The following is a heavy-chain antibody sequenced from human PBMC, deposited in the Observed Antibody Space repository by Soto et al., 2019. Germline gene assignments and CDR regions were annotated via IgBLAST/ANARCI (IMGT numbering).Heavy chain of an antibody. CDR2: IYYSGST. J-gene: IGHJ6*02. D-gene: IGHD6-13*01. V-gene: IGHV4-61*01. CDR3: ARAAQQLVGGYYYGMDV. Sequence: LSLTCTVSGGSVSSGSYYWSWIRQPPGKGLEWIGYIYYSGSTNYNPSLKSRVTISVDTSKNQFSLKLSSVTAADTAVYYCARAAQQLVGGYYYGMDVWGQGTTVTVSS. CDR1: GGSVSSGSYY.